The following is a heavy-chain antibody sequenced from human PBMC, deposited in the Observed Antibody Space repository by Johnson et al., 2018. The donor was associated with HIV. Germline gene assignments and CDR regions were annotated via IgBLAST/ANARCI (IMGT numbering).Heavy chain of an antibody. Sequence: MLLVESGGGVVQPGRSLRLSCAASGFTFSSYAMHWVRQAPDKGLEWVAVISYDERTEYSADSVTGRFTISRDNFKNTLFLQMNSLRVEDTAVYYCARERGYFGNPAFDIWGQGTMVTVSS. V-gene: IGHV3-30-3*01. CDR2: ISYDERTE. D-gene: IGHD4-23*01. CDR3: ARERGYFGNPAFDI. CDR1: GFTFSSYA. J-gene: IGHJ3*02.